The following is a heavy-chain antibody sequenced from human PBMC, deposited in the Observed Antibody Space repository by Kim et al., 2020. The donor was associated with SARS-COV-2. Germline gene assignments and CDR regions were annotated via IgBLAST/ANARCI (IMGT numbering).Heavy chain of an antibody. CDR3: EAKVTHGDY. CDR2: IYYSGST. CDR1: GGSISSSSYY. J-gene: IGHJ4*02. V-gene: IGHV4-39*07. Sequence: SETLSLTCTVSGGSISSSSYYWGWIRQPPGKGLEWIGSIYYSGSTYYNPSLKSRVTISVDTSKNQFSLKLSSVTAADTAVYYCEAKVTHGDYWGQGTLVTVSS. D-gene: IGHD2-21*02.